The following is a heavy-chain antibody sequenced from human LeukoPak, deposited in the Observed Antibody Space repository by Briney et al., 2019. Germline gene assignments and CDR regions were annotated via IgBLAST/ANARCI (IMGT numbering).Heavy chain of an antibody. V-gene: IGHV1-69*13. Sequence: APVKVSCKASGGTFSGYAISWVRQAPGQGLEWMGGIIPIFGTANYAQKFQGRVTITADESTSTAYMELSSLRSEDTAVYYCARDGSRDGYKGPFDYWGQGTLVTVSS. J-gene: IGHJ4*02. D-gene: IGHD5-24*01. CDR1: GGTFSGYA. CDR2: IIPIFGTA. CDR3: ARDGSRDGYKGPFDY.